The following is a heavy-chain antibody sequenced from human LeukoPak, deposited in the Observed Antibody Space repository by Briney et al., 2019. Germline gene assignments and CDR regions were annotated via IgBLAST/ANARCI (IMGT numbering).Heavy chain of an antibody. D-gene: IGHD3-22*01. V-gene: IGHV4-59*01. J-gene: IGHJ4*02. CDR1: GGSISSYY. CDR3: ARGPYYYDSSGYYYEPFDY. CDR2: IYYSGST. Sequence: SETLSLTCTVSGGSISSYYWSWIRQPPGKGLEWIGYIYYSGSTNYNPSLKSRVTISVDTSKNQFSLKLSSVTAADTAVYYCARGPYYYDSSGYYYEPFDYWGQGTLVTVSS.